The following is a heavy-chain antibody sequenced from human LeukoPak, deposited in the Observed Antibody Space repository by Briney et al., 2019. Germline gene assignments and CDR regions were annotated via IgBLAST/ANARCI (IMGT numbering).Heavy chain of an antibody. D-gene: IGHD3-16*01. CDR3: ARGVTFGLLGY. V-gene: IGHV1-69*05. CDR2: IIPIFGTA. CDR1: GGTFSSYA. Sequence: SVKVSCKASGGTFSSYAISWVRQAPGQGLEWMGGIIPIFGTANYAQKFQGRVTMTTDTSTSTAYMELRSLRSDDTAVYYCARGVTFGLLGYWGQGTLVTVSS. J-gene: IGHJ4*02.